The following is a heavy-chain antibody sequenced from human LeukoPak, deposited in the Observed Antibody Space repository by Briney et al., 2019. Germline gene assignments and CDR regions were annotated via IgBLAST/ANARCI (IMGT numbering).Heavy chain of an antibody. J-gene: IGHJ4*02. V-gene: IGHV3-30-3*01. D-gene: IGHD4-17*01. Sequence: GGSLRLSCAASGFTFSSDAMHWVRQAPGEGLEWMTVISHNGNEKYYADSVKGRFTISRDNSKSALYLQMDRLRAEDTAVYYCARSNPGDYTLHLIDHRGQGTLVTVSS. CDR2: ISHNGNEK. CDR1: GFTFSSDA. CDR3: ARSNPGDYTLHLIDH.